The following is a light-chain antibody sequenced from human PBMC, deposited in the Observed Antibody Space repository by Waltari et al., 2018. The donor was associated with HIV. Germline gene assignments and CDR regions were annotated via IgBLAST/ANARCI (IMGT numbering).Light chain of an antibody. CDR3: MQAVEKWT. Sequence: DIVMTQSPLSLSVNPGEPASISCRSNQSLLHSNGYTYLDWYVKKPGQSPQLLIFVASRRASGVPDRFSGSAPGTDFTLKISRVEAEDVGVYYCMQAVEKWTFGPGTKVEI. CDR2: VAS. CDR1: QSLLHSNGYTY. J-gene: IGKJ1*01. V-gene: IGKV2-28*01.